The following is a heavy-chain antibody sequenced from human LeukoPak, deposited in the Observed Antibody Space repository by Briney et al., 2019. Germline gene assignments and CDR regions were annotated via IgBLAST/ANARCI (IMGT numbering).Heavy chain of an antibody. D-gene: IGHD3-9*01. CDR2: IIAYNGNT. V-gene: IGHV1-18*01. CDR3: ARAGYDLLTLAPDPANDY. Sequence: ASVKVSCKASGYTFTSYGFNWVRQAPGQGLEWMGWIIAYNGNTNYAQKLQGRVTMTTDTSTSTAYMELRSLRSDDTAVYYCARAGYDLLTLAPDPANDYWGQGTLVTVSS. CDR1: GYTFTSYG. J-gene: IGHJ4*02.